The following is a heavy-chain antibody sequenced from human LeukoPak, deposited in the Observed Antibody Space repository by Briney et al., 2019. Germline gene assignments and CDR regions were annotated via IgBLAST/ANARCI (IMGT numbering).Heavy chain of an antibody. V-gene: IGHV1-18*01. CDR3: ARDRYTLEMATITPSDY. CDR2: ISAYNGNT. D-gene: IGHD5-24*01. Sequence: ALVKVSCKASGYTFTSYGISWVRQASGQGIEWMGWISAYNGNTNYAQKLQGRVTMTTDTSTSTAYMELRSLRSDDTAVYYCARDRYTLEMATITPSDYWGQGTLVTVSS. CDR1: GYTFTSYG. J-gene: IGHJ4*02.